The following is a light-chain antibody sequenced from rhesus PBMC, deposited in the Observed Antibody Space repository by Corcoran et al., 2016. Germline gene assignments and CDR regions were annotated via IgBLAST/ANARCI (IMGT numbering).Light chain of an antibody. J-gene: IGKJ1*01. V-gene: IGKV3-10*01. CDR2: GAS. Sequence: QVILTQSPATLSLSPGERATLSCRASQSVSTYLAWYQQKPGQAPRLLSFGASSRATGIPDRFSGSGSVADLTLTIRSREPEDVRVYHCYQHSSGWTFGQGTKVEIK. CDR1: QSVSTY. CDR3: YQHSSGWT.